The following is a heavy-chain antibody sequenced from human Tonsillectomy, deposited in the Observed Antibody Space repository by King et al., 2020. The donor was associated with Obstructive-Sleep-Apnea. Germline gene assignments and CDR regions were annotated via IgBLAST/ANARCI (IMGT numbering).Heavy chain of an antibody. J-gene: IGHJ4*02. CDR1: GGSISSYY. V-gene: IGHV4-59*08. Sequence: QLQESGPGLVKPSETLSLTCTVSGGSISSYYWNWIRQPPGTGLEYLGHISYSGSTNSNPSLKSRVTISVATSKNQFSLRMSSATAADTAGYYCARHDYSNGYFGVFDYWGPGTLVTVSS. D-gene: IGHD3-22*01. CDR3: ARHDYSNGYFGVFDY. CDR2: ISYSGST.